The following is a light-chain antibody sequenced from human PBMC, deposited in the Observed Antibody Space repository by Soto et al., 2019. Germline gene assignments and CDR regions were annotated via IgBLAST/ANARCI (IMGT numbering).Light chain of an antibody. Sequence: DIQMTQSPASLSVSVGDRVTITCRASQSINNYLNWYLQRPGQAPKLLIRSASTLQRGVPSRFSGSGSRTAFTLTIADLQPDDFGTYYCQQRHTMPITFGHGTRLDIK. V-gene: IGKV1-39*01. CDR1: QSINNY. CDR2: SAS. CDR3: QQRHTMPIT. J-gene: IGKJ5*01.